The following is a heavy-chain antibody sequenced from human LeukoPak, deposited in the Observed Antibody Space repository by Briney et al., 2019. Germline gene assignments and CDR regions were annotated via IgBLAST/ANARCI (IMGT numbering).Heavy chain of an antibody. Sequence: GGSLRLSCAASGFTLSNYPMGWVRQAPVKGLEWLSAIGEEKSGSWTKSADSVKGRFTISRDNSENTLYLQMDSLTVEDTAVYYCAKAGVISGWDYWGQGVLVSVSS. CDR3: AKAGVISGWDY. CDR2: IGEEKSGSWT. J-gene: IGHJ4*02. V-gene: IGHV3-23*01. D-gene: IGHD3-3*02. CDR1: GFTLSNYP.